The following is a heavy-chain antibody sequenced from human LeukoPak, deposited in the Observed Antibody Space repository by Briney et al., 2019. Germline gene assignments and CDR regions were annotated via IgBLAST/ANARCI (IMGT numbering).Heavy chain of an antibody. CDR3: ARDMTTVTTIDY. CDR2: ISAYNGNT. V-gene: IGHV1-18*01. J-gene: IGHJ4*02. D-gene: IGHD4-17*01. CDR1: GYTFTSYG. Sequence: ASVKVSCKASGYTFTSYGISWVRQAPGQGLEWMGWISAYNGNTNYAQKFQGRVTMTRDTSISTAYMELSRLRSDDTAVYYCARDMTTVTTIDYWGQGTLVTVSS.